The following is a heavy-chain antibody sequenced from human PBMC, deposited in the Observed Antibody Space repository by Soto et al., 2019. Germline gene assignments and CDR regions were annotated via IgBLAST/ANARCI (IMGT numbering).Heavy chain of an antibody. CDR3: ARDRQRGYCTGGSCYSYFDY. CDR1: GGSFSGYY. D-gene: IGHD2-15*01. J-gene: IGHJ4*02. Sequence: QVQLQQWGAGLLKPSETLSLTCAISGGSFSGYYWSWIRQPPGMGLEWIGEVDQSGSTNYNPSLKSGVIISGDTSKNQFSLKLNSVTAADTAVYYCARDRQRGYCTGGSCYSYFDYWGQGALFTVSS. CDR2: VDQSGST. V-gene: IGHV4-34*01.